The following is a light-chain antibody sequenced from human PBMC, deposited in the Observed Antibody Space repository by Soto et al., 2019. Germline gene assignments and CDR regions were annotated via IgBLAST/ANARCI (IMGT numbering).Light chain of an antibody. Sequence: DIQMTQSPSTLSASVGDRVTITCRASQSISSWLAWYQQKPGTAPKLLIYDASTLESGVPSRFSGSGSGTEFTLTISSLQPDDFATYYCHSRAFGQGTRLEIK. J-gene: IGKJ5*01. CDR3: HSRA. CDR2: DAS. V-gene: IGKV1-5*01. CDR1: QSISSW.